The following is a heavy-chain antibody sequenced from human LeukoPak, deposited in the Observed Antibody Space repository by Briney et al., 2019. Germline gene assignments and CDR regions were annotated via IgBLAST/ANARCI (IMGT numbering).Heavy chain of an antibody. CDR1: GGSMSGFF. V-gene: IGHV4-59*01. D-gene: IGHD3-10*01. CDR3: ARTSRHFYGSGTNLTPWPAGMDV. J-gene: IGHJ6*02. CDR2: IYYSGSST. Sequence: SETLSLTCTVSGGSMSGFFWTWVRQPPGRELEWIGSIYYSGSSTKYNPSLKSRVTISVDTSKSQFSLNLNSATAADTAVYYCARTSRHFYGSGTNLTPWPAGMDVWGQGTTVTVSS.